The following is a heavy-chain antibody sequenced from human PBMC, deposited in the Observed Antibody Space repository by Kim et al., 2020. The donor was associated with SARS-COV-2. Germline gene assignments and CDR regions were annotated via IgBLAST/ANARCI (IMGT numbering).Heavy chain of an antibody. V-gene: IGHV7-4-1*02. CDR2: INTNTGNP. CDR3: ARWGVTLAAAGTVPLLGDY. Sequence: ASVKVSCKASGYTFTSYAMNWVRQAPGQGLEWMGWINTNTGNPTYAQGFTGRFVFSLDTSVSTAYLQISSLKAEDTAVYYCARWGVTLAAAGTVPLLGDYWGQGTLVTVSS. J-gene: IGHJ4*02. D-gene: IGHD6-13*01. CDR1: GYTFTSYA.